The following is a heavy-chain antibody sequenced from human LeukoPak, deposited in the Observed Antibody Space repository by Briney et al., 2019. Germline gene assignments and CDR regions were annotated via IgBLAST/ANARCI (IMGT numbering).Heavy chain of an antibody. Sequence: GGSLRLSCAASGFTFSSYAMSWVRQAPGKGLEWVSAISGSGGSTYYADSVKGRFTISRHNSKNTLYLQMNSLRAEDTAVYYCARMYYYDSSAFDYWGQGTLVTVSS. CDR2: ISGSGGST. CDR1: GFTFSSYA. CDR3: ARMYYYDSSAFDY. V-gene: IGHV3-23*01. D-gene: IGHD3-22*01. J-gene: IGHJ4*02.